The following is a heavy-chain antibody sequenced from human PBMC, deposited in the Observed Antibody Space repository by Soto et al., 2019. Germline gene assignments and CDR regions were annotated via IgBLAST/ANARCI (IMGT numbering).Heavy chain of an antibody. CDR2: INHSGST. Sequence: PSETLSLTCTVSGGSISSYYWSWIRQPPGKGLEWIGEINHSGSTNYNPSLKSRVTISVDTSKNQFSLKLSSVTAADTAVYYCARGLLDDYIWGSYRYLQDNGFDPWGQATLVTVSS. CDR3: ARGLLDDYIWGSYRYLQDNGFDP. J-gene: IGHJ5*02. D-gene: IGHD3-16*02. V-gene: IGHV4-34*01. CDR1: GGSISSYY.